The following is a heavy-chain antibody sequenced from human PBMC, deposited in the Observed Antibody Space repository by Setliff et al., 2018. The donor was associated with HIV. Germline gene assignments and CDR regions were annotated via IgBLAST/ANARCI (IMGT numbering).Heavy chain of an antibody. CDR2: MSPNSGNT. CDR1: GYTFTSYD. J-gene: IGHJ4*01. D-gene: IGHD2-15*01. Sequence: ASVKVSCKASGYTFTSYDINWVRQATGQGLEWMGWMSPNSGNTGYAQKFQSRVSMTRNTSISTAYMELSSLRSEDTAVYYCARVGSYWTQFDYWGQGTLVTVSS. V-gene: IGHV1-8*01. CDR3: ARVGSYWTQFDY.